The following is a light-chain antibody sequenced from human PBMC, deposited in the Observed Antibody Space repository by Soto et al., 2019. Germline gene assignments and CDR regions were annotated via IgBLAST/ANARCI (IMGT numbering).Light chain of an antibody. Sequence: QSALTQPASVSGSPGQSITISCTGTSSDIGAYNFVSWYQQHPGKAPKLMLYDVNIRPSGVSYRFSGSKSGNTASLTISGLQAEDEADYYCTSWTTSTTMIFGGGTKVTVL. J-gene: IGLJ2*01. V-gene: IGLV2-14*03. CDR1: SSDIGAYNF. CDR3: TSWTTSTTMI. CDR2: DVN.